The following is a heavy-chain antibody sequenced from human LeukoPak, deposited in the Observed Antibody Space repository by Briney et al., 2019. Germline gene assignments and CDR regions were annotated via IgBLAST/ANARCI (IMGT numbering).Heavy chain of an antibody. V-gene: IGHV3-66*01. CDR1: GFTVSSNY. CDR3: ASGAEITMVRGVMSTSDY. D-gene: IGHD3-10*01. Sequence: GGSLRLSCAASGFTVSSNYMSWVRQAPGKGLEWVSVIYSGGSTYYADSVKGRFTISRDNSKNTLYLQMNSLRAEDTAVYYCASGAEITMVRGVMSTSDYWGQGTLVTVSS. CDR2: IYSGGST. J-gene: IGHJ4*02.